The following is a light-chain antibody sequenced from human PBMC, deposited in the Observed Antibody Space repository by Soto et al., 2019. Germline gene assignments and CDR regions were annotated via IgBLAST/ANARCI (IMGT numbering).Light chain of an antibody. J-gene: IGLJ1*01. CDR3: TSYAGGNNI. CDR1: SSDVGAYNY. V-gene: IGLV2-8*01. CDR2: AVN. Sequence: QSALTQPPSASGSPGQSVTISCTGTSSDVGAYNYVSWYQQHPGKVPKLMVYAVNKRPSGVPDRFSGSKSGNTASLTVSGLQAEDEADYYCTSYAGGNNIFGTGTKVTV.